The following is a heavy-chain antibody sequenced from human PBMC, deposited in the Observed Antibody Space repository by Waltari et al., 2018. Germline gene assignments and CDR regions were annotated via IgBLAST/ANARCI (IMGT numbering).Heavy chain of an antibody. CDR2: IIPIFGTA. CDR3: ARVAWPESGSYHRRRGWYFDR. V-gene: IGHV1-69*08. Sequence: QVQLVQSGAEVKKPGSSVKVSCTASGGTFSSYAISWVRQAPGQGLEWMGRIIPIFGTANYAQKFQGRVTITADKTTSTAYMELSSLRSEDTAVDYGARVAWPESGSYHRRRGWYFDRWGRGTLVTVSS. D-gene: IGHD1-26*01. J-gene: IGHJ2*01. CDR1: GGTFSSYA.